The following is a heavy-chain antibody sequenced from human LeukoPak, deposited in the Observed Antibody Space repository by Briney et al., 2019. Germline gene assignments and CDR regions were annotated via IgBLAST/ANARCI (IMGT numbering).Heavy chain of an antibody. CDR3: AKDGDSSGFDLSY. V-gene: IGHV3-30*02. Sequence: GGSLRLSCTASGFIFSSYGMHWVRQAPGKGLEWVPFIRYDGSTQNYADSVKGRFTISRDNSKNTLYLQMNTLRAEDTAVYYCAKDGDSSGFDLSYWGQGTLVTVSS. D-gene: IGHD3-22*01. J-gene: IGHJ4*02. CDR1: GFIFSSYG. CDR2: IRYDGSTQ.